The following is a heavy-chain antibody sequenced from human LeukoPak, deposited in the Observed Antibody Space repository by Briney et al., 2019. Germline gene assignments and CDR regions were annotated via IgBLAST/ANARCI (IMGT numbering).Heavy chain of an antibody. Sequence: GGSLRLSCAASGFTFSSYAMHWVRQAPGKGLEYVSTISTNGGRTYYANSVKGRFTISRGNSKNTVYLQMGSLRAEDMAVYYCARGGVVVLDYWGQGTLVTVSS. D-gene: IGHD2-21*01. CDR1: GFTFSSYA. CDR2: ISTNGGRT. V-gene: IGHV3-64*01. J-gene: IGHJ4*02. CDR3: ARGGVVVLDY.